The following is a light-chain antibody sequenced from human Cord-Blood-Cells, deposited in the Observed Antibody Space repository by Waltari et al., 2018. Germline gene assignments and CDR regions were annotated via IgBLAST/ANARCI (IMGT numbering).Light chain of an antibody. V-gene: IGKV1-5*03. CDR3: QQYNSYPYT. J-gene: IGKJ2*01. CDR2: KAS. Sequence: DIQMTQSPPTLSASVGDRVSITCRASQSISSCLAWYQQKPGKAPKLLIYKASSLESGVPSRCSGSGSGTEFTLTISSLQPDDFATYYCQQYNSYPYTFGQGTKLEIK. CDR1: QSISSC.